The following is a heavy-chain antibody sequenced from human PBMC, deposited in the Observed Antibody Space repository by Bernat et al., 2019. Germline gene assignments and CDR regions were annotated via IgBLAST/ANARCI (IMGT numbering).Heavy chain of an antibody. CDR2: ISSSSSYT. CDR1: GFTFSDYY. J-gene: IGHJ4*02. V-gene: IGHV3-11*05. CDR3: ARPRGYCSGGSCYYDFDY. Sequence: QVQLVESGGGLVKPGGSLRLSCAASGFTFSDYYMSWIRQAPGKGLEWVSYISSSSSYTNYADSVKGRFTISRDNAKNSLYLQMNSLRAEDTAVYYCARPRGYCSGGSCYYDFDYWGQGTLVTVSS. D-gene: IGHD2-15*01.